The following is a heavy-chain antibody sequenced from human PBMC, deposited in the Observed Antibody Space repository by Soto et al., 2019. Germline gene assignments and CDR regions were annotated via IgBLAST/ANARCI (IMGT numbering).Heavy chain of an antibody. CDR3: AKDIGSLLLWLGETPGYYYYGMDV. CDR2: ISWNSGSI. CDR1: GFTFDDYA. Sequence: GGSLRLSCAASGFTFDDYAMHWVRQAPGKGLEWVSGISWNSGSIGYADSVKGRFTISRDNAKNSLYLQMNSLRAEDTALYYCAKDIGSLLLWLGETPGYYYYGMDVWGQGTTVTVSS. V-gene: IGHV3-9*01. D-gene: IGHD3-10*01. J-gene: IGHJ6*02.